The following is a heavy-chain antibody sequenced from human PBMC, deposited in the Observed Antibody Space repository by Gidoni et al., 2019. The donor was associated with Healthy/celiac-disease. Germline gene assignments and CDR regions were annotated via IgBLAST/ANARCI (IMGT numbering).Heavy chain of an antibody. CDR2: ISAYNGNT. Sequence: QVQLVQSGAEVKKPGASVKVSCKASGYTFTSYGSSGVRQPPGQGLEWMGWISAYNGNTNYAQKLQGRVTMTTDTSTSTAYMELRSLRSDDTAVYYCARSIVATIIDYYYGMDVWGQGTTVTVSS. V-gene: IGHV1-18*01. CDR1: GYTFTSYG. J-gene: IGHJ6*02. CDR3: ARSIVATIIDYYYGMDV. D-gene: IGHD5-12*01.